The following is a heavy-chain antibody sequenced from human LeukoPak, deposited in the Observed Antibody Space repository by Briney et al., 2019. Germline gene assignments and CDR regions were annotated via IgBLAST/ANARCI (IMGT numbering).Heavy chain of an antibody. CDR2: ISAYNGNT. CDR1: GYTFTSYG. D-gene: IGHD3-3*01. CDR3: ARDLSDYDFWSGYSPSGY. V-gene: IGHV1-18*01. Sequence: ASVKVSCKASGYTFTSYGISWVRQAPGQGLEWMGWISAYNGNTNYAQKLQGRVTMTTDTSTSTAYMELRGLRSDDTAVYYCARDLSDYDFWSGYSPSGYWGQGTLVTVSS. J-gene: IGHJ4*02.